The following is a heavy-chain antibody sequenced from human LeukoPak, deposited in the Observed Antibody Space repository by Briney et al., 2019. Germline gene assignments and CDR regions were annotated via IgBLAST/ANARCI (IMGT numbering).Heavy chain of an antibody. V-gene: IGHV4-4*02. D-gene: IGHD3-9*01. CDR1: GGSISSSNW. Sequence: SGTLSLTCAVSGGSISSSNWWSWVRQSPGKGLEWIGEIYHSGSTNYNPSLKSRVTISVDKSKNQFSLKLSSVTAADTAVYYCARDPRYDILTGYGQGWFDPWGQGTLVTVSS. CDR2: IYHSGST. CDR3: ARDPRYDILTGYGQGWFDP. J-gene: IGHJ5*02.